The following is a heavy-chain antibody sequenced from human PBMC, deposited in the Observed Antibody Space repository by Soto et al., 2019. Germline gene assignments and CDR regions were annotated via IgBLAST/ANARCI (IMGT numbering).Heavy chain of an antibody. Sequence: PGGSLRLSRAASGFTFSSYAMSWVRQAPGKGLEWVSAISGSGGSTYYADSVKGRFTISRDNSKNTLYLQMNSLRAEDTAVYYCAKDQISADYYGSGSYYTDGLTDYWGQGTLVTVSS. D-gene: IGHD3-10*01. CDR2: ISGSGGST. J-gene: IGHJ4*02. CDR3: AKDQISADYYGSGSYYTDGLTDY. V-gene: IGHV3-23*01. CDR1: GFTFSSYA.